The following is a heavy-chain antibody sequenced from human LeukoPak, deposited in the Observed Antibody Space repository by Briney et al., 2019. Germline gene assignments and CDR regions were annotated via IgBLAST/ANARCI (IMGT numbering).Heavy chain of an antibody. Sequence: GGSLRLSCAASGFTVSSNYMSGVRQAPGKGLEWVSVIYSGGSTYYADSVKGRFTISRDNSKNTLYLQMNSLRAEDTAVYYGARDSRLTRVRILEWLPRFDYWGQGTLVTVSS. V-gene: IGHV3-66*01. CDR3: ARDSRLTRVRILEWLPRFDY. D-gene: IGHD3-3*01. CDR2: IYSGGST. J-gene: IGHJ4*02. CDR1: GFTVSSNY.